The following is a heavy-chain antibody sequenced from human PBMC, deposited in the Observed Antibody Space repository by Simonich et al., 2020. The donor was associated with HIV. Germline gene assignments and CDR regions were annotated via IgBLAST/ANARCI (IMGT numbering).Heavy chain of an antibody. CDR3: AKHRETMVRGLVSYFDY. CDR2: LYFSEST. V-gene: IGHV4-39*01. CDR1: GGSISSISYY. D-gene: IGHD3-10*01. Sequence: QLHLQVSGPGLVKPSETLSLTCTVSGGSISSISYYWVCVSHPPGKGLEWIGGLYFSESTYSSPSCKSRVTISVNTSKNQFTLNLSSTTATDTAVYYCAKHRETMVRGLVSYFDYWGQGTLVTVSS. J-gene: IGHJ4*02.